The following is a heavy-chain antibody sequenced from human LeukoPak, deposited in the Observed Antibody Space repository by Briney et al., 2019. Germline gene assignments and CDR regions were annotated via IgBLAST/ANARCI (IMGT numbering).Heavy chain of an antibody. CDR3: ARADYSSTWSHDYYYMDV. J-gene: IGHJ6*03. CDR1: GDSFSYFY. Sequence: SETLSLTCTVSGDSFSYFYWSWIRQPPGKGLEWIGYIYNSGSTSYNPSLKSRVTISLDTSQNQFSLKLSSLTAADTAVYYCARADYSSTWSHDYYYMDVWGKGTTVTVSS. D-gene: IGHD6-13*01. CDR2: IYNSGST. V-gene: IGHV4-59*08.